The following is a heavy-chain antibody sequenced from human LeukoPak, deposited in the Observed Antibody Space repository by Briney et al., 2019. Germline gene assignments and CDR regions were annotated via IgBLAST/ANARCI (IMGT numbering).Heavy chain of an antibody. CDR3: ARAPDIVVVVAATPNGYWFDH. CDR1: GGSFSGYY. V-gene: IGHV4-34*01. Sequence: SETLSLTCAVYGGSFSGYYWSWIRQPPGKGLEWIGEINHSGSTNYNPSLKSRVAISVDTSKNQFSLKLSSVTAADTAVYYCARAPDIVVVVAATPNGYWFDHWGQGTLVTVSS. CDR2: INHSGST. D-gene: IGHD2-15*01. J-gene: IGHJ5*02.